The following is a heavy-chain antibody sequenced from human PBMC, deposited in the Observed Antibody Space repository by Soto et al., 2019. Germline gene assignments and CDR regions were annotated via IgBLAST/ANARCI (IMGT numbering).Heavy chain of an antibody. CDR2: IHYSGST. CDR1: GGSISSYY. V-gene: IGHV4-59*08. J-gene: IGHJ6*03. D-gene: IGHD2-2*01. CDR3: TVSRNIVVPAAMDYYYIDV. Sequence: SETLSLTCTVSGGSISSYYWSWVRQPPGKGLEWIGYIHYSGSTNYNPSLKSRVTISVDTSKNQFSLKLSSVTAADTAVYYCTVSRNIVVPAAMDYYYIDVWGKGTTVTVSS.